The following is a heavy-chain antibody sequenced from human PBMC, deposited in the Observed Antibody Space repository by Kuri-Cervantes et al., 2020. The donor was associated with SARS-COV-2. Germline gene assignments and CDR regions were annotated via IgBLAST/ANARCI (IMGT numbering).Heavy chain of an antibody. J-gene: IGHJ4*02. V-gene: IGHV3-7*05. CDR2: IKQDGSEK. D-gene: IGHD6-19*01. CDR1: GFSFSSYG. Sequence: GGSLRLSCAASGFSFSSYGMSWVRQAPGKGLEWVAEIKQDGSEKYYVDSVKGRFTISRDNAKNSLYLQMNSLRAEDTAVYYCARDQEQLLVRGSGYWGQGTLVTVSS. CDR3: ARDQEQLLVRGSGY.